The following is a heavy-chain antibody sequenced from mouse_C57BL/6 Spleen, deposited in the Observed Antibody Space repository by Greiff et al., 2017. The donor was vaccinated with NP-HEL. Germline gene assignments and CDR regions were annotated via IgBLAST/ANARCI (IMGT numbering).Heavy chain of an antibody. Sequence: VQLRQSGPEQVKPGASVKISCKASGYAFSSSWMNWVKQRPGKGLEWIGRIYPGDGDTNYNGKFKGKATLTADKSSSTAYMQLSSLISEDSAVYFCAREGYYGSHYYAMDYWGQGTSVTVSS. V-gene: IGHV1-82*01. CDR1: GYAFSSSW. CDR3: AREGYYGSHYYAMDY. D-gene: IGHD1-1*01. J-gene: IGHJ4*01. CDR2: IYPGDGDT.